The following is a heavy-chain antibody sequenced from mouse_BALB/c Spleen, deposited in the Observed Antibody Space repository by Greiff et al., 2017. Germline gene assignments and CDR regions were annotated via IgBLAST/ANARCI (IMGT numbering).Heavy chain of an antibody. D-gene: IGHD3-1*01. CDR2: INPSNGRT. V-gene: IGHV1S81*02. CDR1: GYTFTSYW. CDR3: ARRLGISSYYARDY. Sequence: VQLQQPGAELVKPGASVKLSCKASGYTFTSYWMHWVKQRPGQGLEWIGEINPSNGRTNYNEKFKSKATLIVDKSSSTAYMQLSSLTSEDSAVYYCARRLGISSYYARDYWGQGTSVTVSS. J-gene: IGHJ4*01.